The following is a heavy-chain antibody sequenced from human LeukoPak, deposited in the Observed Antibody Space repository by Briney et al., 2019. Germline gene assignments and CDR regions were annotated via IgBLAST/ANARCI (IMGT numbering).Heavy chain of an antibody. Sequence: PGGSLRLSCAASGFTFSSYAMHWVRQAPGKGLEWVAVISYDGSNKYYADSVKGRFTISRDNSKNTLYLQMNSLRAEDTAVYYCAGRAVAGFDYWGRGTLVTVSS. CDR3: AGRAVAGFDY. CDR2: ISYDGSNK. D-gene: IGHD6-19*01. J-gene: IGHJ4*02. V-gene: IGHV3-30*04. CDR1: GFTFSSYA.